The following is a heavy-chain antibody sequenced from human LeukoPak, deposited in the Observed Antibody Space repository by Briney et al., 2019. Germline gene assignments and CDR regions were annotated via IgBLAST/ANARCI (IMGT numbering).Heavy chain of an antibody. V-gene: IGHV3-30*19. CDR1: GFTFSSYG. D-gene: IGHD5-24*01. CDR3: ARPSPPGDGYNPCDY. Sequence: GGSLRLSCAASGFTFSSYGMHWVRQAPGKGLEWVAVISNDERNKYYTDSVKGRFTISRDNSKSTVYLQMNSLRPEDTAVYYCARPSPPGDGYNPCDYWGPGALVIVSS. J-gene: IGHJ4*02. CDR2: ISNDERNK.